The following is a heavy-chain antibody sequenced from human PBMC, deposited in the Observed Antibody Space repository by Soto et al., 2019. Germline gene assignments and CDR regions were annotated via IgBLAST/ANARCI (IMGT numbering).Heavy chain of an antibody. J-gene: IGHJ6*03. D-gene: IGHD5-12*01. CDR3: ATKGKELATILTYYYYHYMDV. CDR1: GGSISSSSCY. Sequence: SETLSLTCTVFGGSISSSSCYWGWIRQPPGKGLEWIGSIYYSGSTYYNPSLKSRVTISVDTSKNQFSLKLSSVTAADTAVYYCATKGKELATILTYYYYHYMDVWGKGTTVTVSS. CDR2: IYYSGST. V-gene: IGHV4-39*01.